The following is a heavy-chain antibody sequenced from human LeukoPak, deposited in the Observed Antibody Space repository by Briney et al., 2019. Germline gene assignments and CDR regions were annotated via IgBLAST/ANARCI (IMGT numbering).Heavy chain of an antibody. CDR3: AKSPYSSGWYVLDY. CDR1: GFTFSSYA. CDR2: IVGSGGST. J-gene: IGHJ4*02. D-gene: IGHD6-19*01. Sequence: GGSLRLSCAASGFTFSSYAMSWVRQAPGKGLEWVSAIVGSGGSTYYADSVKGRFTISRDNSKNTLYLQMNGLRAEDTALYYCAKSPYSSGWYVLDYWGQGTLVTVSS. V-gene: IGHV3-23*01.